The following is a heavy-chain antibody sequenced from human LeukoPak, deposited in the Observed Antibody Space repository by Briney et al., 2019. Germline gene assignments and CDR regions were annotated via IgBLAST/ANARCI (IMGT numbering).Heavy chain of an antibody. CDR2: ISYSGRT. Sequence: SETLSLTCTVSGGSITGHYWIWIRQPPGKGLEWIGHISYSGRTNYNPSLKSRVAMSVDTSKNQLSLKLTSVTAADTAVYYCARDKVYWFDPWGQGTLVTVSS. CDR3: ARDKVYWFDP. V-gene: IGHV4-59*11. CDR1: GGSITGHY. J-gene: IGHJ5*02.